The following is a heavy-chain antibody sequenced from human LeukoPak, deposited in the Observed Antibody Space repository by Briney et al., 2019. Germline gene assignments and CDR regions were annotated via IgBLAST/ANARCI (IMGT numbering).Heavy chain of an antibody. Sequence: KPSETLSLTCAVSGGSISSSNWWSWVRQPPGKGLEWIGEINHSGSTNYNPSLKSRVTISVDTSKNQFSLKLSSVTAADTAVYYCARGRHYYYYYMDVWGKGTTVTVSS. CDR2: INHSGST. CDR3: ARGRHYYYYYMDV. J-gene: IGHJ6*03. V-gene: IGHV4-4*02. CDR1: GGSISSSNW.